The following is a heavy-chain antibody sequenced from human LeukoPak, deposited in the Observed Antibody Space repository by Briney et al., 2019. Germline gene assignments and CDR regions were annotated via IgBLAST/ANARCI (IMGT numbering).Heavy chain of an antibody. V-gene: IGHV3-11*01. D-gene: IGHD6-19*01. Sequence: GGSLRLSCAASGFTFSDYYMSWIRQAPGKGLEWVSYISSSGSTIYYADSVKGRFTISRDNAKNSLYLQMNSLRAEDTAVYYCARRSYSSGWLYYYYYMDVWGEGTTVTISS. CDR1: GFTFSDYY. CDR3: ARRSYSSGWLYYYYYMDV. J-gene: IGHJ6*03. CDR2: ISSSGSTI.